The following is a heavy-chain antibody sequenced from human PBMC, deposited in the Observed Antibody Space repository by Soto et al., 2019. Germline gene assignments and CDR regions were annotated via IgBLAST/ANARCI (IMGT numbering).Heavy chain of an antibody. Sequence: SETLSLTCTVSGGSISSGGYSWSWIRQPPGKGLEWIGYIYHSGGTYYNPSLKSRVTISVDTSTSTVYMELTTLTSEDTAVYYCARDKRFGDYVCAHWGQGALVTVSS. CDR2: IYHSGGT. J-gene: IGHJ4*02. CDR1: GGSISSGGYS. V-gene: IGHV4-30-2*05. CDR3: ARDKRFGDYVCAH. D-gene: IGHD3-16*01.